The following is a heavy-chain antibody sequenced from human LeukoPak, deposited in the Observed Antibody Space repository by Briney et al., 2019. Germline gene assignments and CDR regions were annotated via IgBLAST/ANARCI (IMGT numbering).Heavy chain of an antibody. V-gene: IGHV3-30*02. CDR2: IRYDGSNK. D-gene: IGHD2-2*01. Sequence: PEGSLRLSCAASGFTFSSYGMHWVRQAPGKGLEWVAFIRYDGSNKYYADSVKGRFTISRDNSKNTLYLQMNSLRAEDTAVYYCAKKKCSSTSCYVWYFDLWGRGTLVTVSS. J-gene: IGHJ2*01. CDR3: AKKKCSSTSCYVWYFDL. CDR1: GFTFSSYG.